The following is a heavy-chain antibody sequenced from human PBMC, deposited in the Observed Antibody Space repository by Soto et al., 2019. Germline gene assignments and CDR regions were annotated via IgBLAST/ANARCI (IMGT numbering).Heavy chain of an antibody. CDR3: ARDEYDYVWGSYRNIDY. J-gene: IGHJ4*02. D-gene: IGHD3-16*02. CDR1: GYTFTSYG. CDR2: ISAYNGNT. V-gene: IGHV1-18*04. Sequence: GASVKVSCKASGYTFTSYGISWVRQAPGQGLEWMGWISAYNGNTNYAQKLLGRVTMTTDTSTSTAYMELRSLRSDDTAVYYCARDEYDYVWGSYRNIDYWGQGTLVTVSS.